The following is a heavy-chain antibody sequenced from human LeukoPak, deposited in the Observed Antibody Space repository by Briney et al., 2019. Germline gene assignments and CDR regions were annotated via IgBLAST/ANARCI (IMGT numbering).Heavy chain of an antibody. CDR2: IYTSGST. CDR3: ARALSIAARPGWFDP. D-gene: IGHD6-6*01. CDR1: GGSISSYY. J-gene: IGHJ5*02. Sequence: SETLSLTCTVSGGSISSYYWSWIRQPAGKGLEWIGRIYTSGSTNYNPSLKSRVTISVDTSKNQFSLKLSSVTAADTAVYYCARALSIAARPGWFDPWGQGTLVTVSS. V-gene: IGHV4-4*07.